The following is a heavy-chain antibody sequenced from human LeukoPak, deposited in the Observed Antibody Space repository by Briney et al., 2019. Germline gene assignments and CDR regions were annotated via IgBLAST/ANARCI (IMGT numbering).Heavy chain of an antibody. V-gene: IGHV4-39*07. J-gene: IGHJ4*02. D-gene: IGHD6-13*01. CDR2: IYYSGST. CDR3: AREGGAAGTVY. CDR1: GGSISSSSYY. Sequence: PSETLSLTCTVSGGSISSSSYYWGWIRQPPGKGLEWIGSIYYSGSTYYNPSLKSRVTISVDTSKNQFSLKLSSVTAADTAVYYCAREGGAAGTVYWGQGTLVTVSS.